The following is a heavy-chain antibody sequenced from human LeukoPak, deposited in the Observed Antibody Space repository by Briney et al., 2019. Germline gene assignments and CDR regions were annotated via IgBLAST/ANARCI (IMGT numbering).Heavy chain of an antibody. CDR2: ISGSGGST. CDR3: ATWGSGVVVIKGPDY. V-gene: IGHV3-23*01. CDR1: GFTFSSYA. Sequence: GGSLRLPCAASGFTFSSYALSWVRQAPGKGLDWVSAISGSGGSTYYADSVKGRFTISRDNSKNTLYLQMNSLRAEDTAVYYCATWGSGVVVIKGPDYWGQGTLVTVSS. D-gene: IGHD3-22*01. J-gene: IGHJ4*02.